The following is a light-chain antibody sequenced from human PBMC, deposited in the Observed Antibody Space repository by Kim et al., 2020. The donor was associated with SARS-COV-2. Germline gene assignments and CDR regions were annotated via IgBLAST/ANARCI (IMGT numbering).Light chain of an antibody. CDR1: RNISNY. V-gene: IGKV1-39*01. CDR3: QQTYNSPHT. Sequence: QMTQSPSSLSASVGDRVTITCRASRNISNYFNWYQQKPGKAPNLLIYTASTLQGGVPSRFSGSGSGTDFTLTISSVQPEDLATYYCQQTYNSPHTFGQGTKLEI. CDR2: TAS. J-gene: IGKJ2*01.